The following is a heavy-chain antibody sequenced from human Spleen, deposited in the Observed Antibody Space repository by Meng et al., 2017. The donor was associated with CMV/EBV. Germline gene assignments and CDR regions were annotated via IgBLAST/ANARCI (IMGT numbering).Heavy chain of an antibody. CDR1: GITFTTYA. Sequence: GESLKISCGASGITFTTYAVHWVRQAPGKGLEWVAVISSLVNYEYYSDSVKGRFTISRDNSKNTLYLQMNSLTTEDTAVYYCASQAVVGIWVYDYWGQGTLVTVSS. CDR2: ISSLVNYE. CDR3: ASQAVVGIWVYDY. J-gene: IGHJ4*02. D-gene: IGHD2-15*01. V-gene: IGHV3-30*04.